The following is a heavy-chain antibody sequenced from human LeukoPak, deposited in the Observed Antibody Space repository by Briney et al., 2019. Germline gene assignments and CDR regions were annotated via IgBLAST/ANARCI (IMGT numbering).Heavy chain of an antibody. D-gene: IGHD3-22*01. CDR3: ASEYYDSSGYYFDY. J-gene: IGHJ4*02. CDR2: IYYSGST. Sequence: SETLSLTCTVSGVSISSYYWSWIRQPPGKGLEWIGYIYYSGSTNYNPSLKSRVTISVDTSKNQFSLKLSSVTAADTAVYYCASEYYDSSGYYFDYWGQGTLVTVSS. CDR1: GVSISSYY. V-gene: IGHV4-59*08.